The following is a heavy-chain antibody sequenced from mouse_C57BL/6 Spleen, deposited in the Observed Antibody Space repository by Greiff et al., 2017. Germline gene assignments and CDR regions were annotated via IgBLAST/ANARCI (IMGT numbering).Heavy chain of an antibody. D-gene: IGHD2-4*01. J-gene: IGHJ4*01. CDR1: GYTFTDYY. CDR2: IYPGSGNT. CDR3: ARGNIYYDYDGDAMDY. V-gene: IGHV1-84*01. Sequence: VQLQQSGPELVKPGASVKISCKASGYTFTDYYINWVKQRPGQGLEWIGWIYPGSGNTKYNEKFKGKATLTVDTSSSTAYMQLSSLTSEDSAVYFCARGNIYYDYDGDAMDYWGQGTSVTVSS.